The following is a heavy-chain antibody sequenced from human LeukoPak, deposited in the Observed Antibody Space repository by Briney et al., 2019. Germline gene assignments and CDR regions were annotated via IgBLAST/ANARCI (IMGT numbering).Heavy chain of an antibody. D-gene: IGHD7-27*01. J-gene: IGHJ4*02. CDR3: ASQTGDPTYFDY. CDR2: MNPNSGNT. CDR1: RYTFTSYD. V-gene: IGHV1-8*03. Sequence: ASVKVSCKASRYTFTSYDINWVRQAAGQGLEWMGWMNPNSGNTGYAQKFQGRVTITRDTSISTAYMELSSLRSEDTAVYYCASQTGDPTYFDYWGQGTLVTVSS.